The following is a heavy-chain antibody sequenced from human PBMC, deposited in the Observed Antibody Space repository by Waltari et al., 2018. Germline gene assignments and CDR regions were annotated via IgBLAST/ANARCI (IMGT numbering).Heavy chain of an antibody. V-gene: IGHV3-7*04. CDR1: GFTFSNFW. Sequence: EVQLVESGGGLVQPGGSLRLSRAASGFTFSNFWMSWARQASGKGLEWVANINQDGSGEYYVDSVKGRFTISRDNARNSLYLQMNSLRAEDTAVYYCQRGDYWGQGTLVTVSS. CDR2: INQDGSGE. J-gene: IGHJ4*02. CDR3: QRGDY.